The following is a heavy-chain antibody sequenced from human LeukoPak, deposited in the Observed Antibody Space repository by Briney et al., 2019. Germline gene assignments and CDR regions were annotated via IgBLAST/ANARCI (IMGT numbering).Heavy chain of an antibody. Sequence: GGSLRLSCAVSGFTFSSYSMNWVRQAPGKGLEWVSSITSSSSYIYYADSVKGRFTISRDNAKNSLYLQMNSLRAEDTAVYYCARDLTVASTCWFDRWGQGTLVTVSS. CDR3: ARDLTVASTCWFDR. J-gene: IGHJ5*02. CDR1: GFTFSSYS. V-gene: IGHV3-21*01. D-gene: IGHD4-11*01. CDR2: ITSSSSYI.